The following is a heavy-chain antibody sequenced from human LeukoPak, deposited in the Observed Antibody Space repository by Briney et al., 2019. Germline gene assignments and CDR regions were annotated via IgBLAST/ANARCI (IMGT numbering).Heavy chain of an antibody. J-gene: IGHJ6*03. CDR2: IWYDGSNK. CDR1: GFTFSSYG. Sequence: PGRSLRLSCAASGFTFSSYGMHWVRQAPGKGLEWVAVIWYDGSNKYYADSVKGRFTISRDNSKNTLYLQMNSLRAENTAVYYCAKDRRDYYYYYMDVWGKGTTVTVSS. CDR3: AKDRRDYYYYYMDV. V-gene: IGHV3-33*06.